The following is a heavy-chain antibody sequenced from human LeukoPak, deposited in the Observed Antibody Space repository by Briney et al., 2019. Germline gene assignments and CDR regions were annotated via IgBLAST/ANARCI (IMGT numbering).Heavy chain of an antibody. J-gene: IGHJ3*02. CDR3: ARGGFHHGVDI. CDR1: GFTFSSYW. V-gene: IGHV3-74*01. Sequence: GGSLRLSCAASGFTFSSYWIHWVRQAPGKGLAWVSRIDNDGSDTIFADSVEGRFTLSRDNAKNTVYLQMNSLRAEDTAVYYCARGGFHHGVDIWGQGTMVTVS. D-gene: IGHD4-17*01. CDR2: IDNDGSDT.